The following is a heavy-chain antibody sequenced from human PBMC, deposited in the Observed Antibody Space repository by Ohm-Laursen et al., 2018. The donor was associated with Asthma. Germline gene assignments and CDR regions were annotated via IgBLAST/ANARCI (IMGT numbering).Heavy chain of an antibody. CDR3: AKVKPSSTIFGPGGWWHYFDY. D-gene: IGHD3-3*01. J-gene: IGHJ4*02. V-gene: IGHV3-30*18. CDR2: ISYDGSNK. CDR1: GFTFSSYG. Sequence: SLRLSCAASGFTFSSYGMHWVRQAPGKGLEWVAVISYDGSNKYYADSVKGRFTISRDNSKNTMYLQMNSLRAEDTAVYYCAKVKPSSTIFGPGGWWHYFDYWGQGTLVTVSS.